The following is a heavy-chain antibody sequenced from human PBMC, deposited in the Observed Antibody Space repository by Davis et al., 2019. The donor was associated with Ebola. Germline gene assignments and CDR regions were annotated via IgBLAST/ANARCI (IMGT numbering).Heavy chain of an antibody. V-gene: IGHV3-48*01. D-gene: IGHD3-3*01. CDR1: GFTFSNYD. Sequence: GESLKISCAASGFTFSNYDMNWVRQAPGKGLEWVSNISGGSSRISYADSVKGRFTISRDNSKDTLYLQMNSLRAEDTAVYYCARITVGPEMKYYDFWSGQLHDAFDIWGQGTMVTVSS. CDR3: ARITVGPEMKYYDFWSGQLHDAFDI. J-gene: IGHJ3*02. CDR2: ISGGSSRI.